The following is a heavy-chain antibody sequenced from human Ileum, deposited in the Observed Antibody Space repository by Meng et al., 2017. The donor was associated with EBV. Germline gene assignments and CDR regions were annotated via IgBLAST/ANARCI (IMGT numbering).Heavy chain of an antibody. D-gene: IGHD2-8*02. CDR1: GGSLSGAY. Sequence: QVHLRLWGAGLLKPSEARSLPCAVNGGSLSGAYWNWIRKPPGKGLEWIGEIIHGGSPSYNPSLKSRVTISIDTSKNQLSLMLSSVTAADTAVYYCARRPTGIDYWGQGTLVTVSS. CDR2: IIHGGSP. J-gene: IGHJ4*02. CDR3: ARRPTGIDY. V-gene: IGHV4-34*12.